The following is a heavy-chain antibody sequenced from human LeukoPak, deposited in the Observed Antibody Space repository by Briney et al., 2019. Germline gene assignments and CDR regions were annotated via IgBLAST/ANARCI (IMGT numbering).Heavy chain of an antibody. Sequence: ASVKVSCRTSGYTFSDYYLHWVRRAPGQGLEWMGYIIPNSGGTTYAQKFQGRVTMTRDTSISAAYLDLRGLRSDDTAVYYCSTEDKYCTTSTCGDSWGQGTLVTVSS. J-gene: IGHJ4*02. V-gene: IGHV1-2*02. CDR3: STEDKYCTTSTCGDS. CDR2: IIPNSGGT. CDR1: GYTFSDYY. D-gene: IGHD2/OR15-2a*01.